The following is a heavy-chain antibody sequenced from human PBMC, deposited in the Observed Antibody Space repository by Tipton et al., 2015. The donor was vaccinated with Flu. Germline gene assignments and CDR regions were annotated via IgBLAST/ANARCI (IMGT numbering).Heavy chain of an antibody. J-gene: IGHJ4*02. CDR1: GGSIRSSSYY. Sequence: LRLSCTVSGGSIRSSSYYWGWIRQPPGKGPEWIGSMLYGGSTYYDPSLESRVTISLDTSKNQFSLKLSSVTAADTAVYYCARDDSGFNDYWGPGTLVTVSS. V-gene: IGHV4-39*07. D-gene: IGHD3-22*01. CDR2: MLYGGST. CDR3: ARDDSGFNDY.